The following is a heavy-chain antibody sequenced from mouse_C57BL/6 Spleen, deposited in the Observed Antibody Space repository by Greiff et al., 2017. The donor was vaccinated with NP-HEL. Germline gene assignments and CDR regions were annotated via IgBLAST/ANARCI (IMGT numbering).Heavy chain of an antibody. D-gene: IGHD2-4*01. J-gene: IGHJ1*03. CDR1: GYTFTSCCF. V-gene: IGHV3-6*01. Sequence: EVQLQESGPGLVKPSQSLSLSCSVTGYTFTSCCFWYWIRQLPGNKLEWRDYISYNGSNNYNPSLKNRISITRDTSKNQCFLKLNSVTTEDTATYYCANYDYVVWGTGTTVTVSS. CDR2: ISYNGSN. CDR3: ANYDYVV.